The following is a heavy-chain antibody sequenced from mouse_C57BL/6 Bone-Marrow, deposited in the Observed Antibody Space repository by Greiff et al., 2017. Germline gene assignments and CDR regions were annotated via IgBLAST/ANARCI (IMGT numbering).Heavy chain of an antibody. D-gene: IGHD2-4*01. CDR2: INPNNGGT. J-gene: IGHJ2*01. CDR1: GYTFTDYN. V-gene: IGHV1-18*01. CDR3: AREEDYDYDVGFDY. Sequence: VQLQQSGPELVKPGASVKIPCKASGYTFTDYNMDWVKQSHGKSLEWIGDINPNNGGTIYNQKFKGKATLTLDKSSSTAYMELRSLTSEDTAVYYCAREEDYDYDVGFDYWGQGTTLTVSS.